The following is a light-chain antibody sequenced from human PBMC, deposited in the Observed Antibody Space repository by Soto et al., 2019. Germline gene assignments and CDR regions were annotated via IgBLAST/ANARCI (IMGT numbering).Light chain of an antibody. CDR3: QQDNGDPWT. J-gene: IGKJ1*01. CDR2: GAS. V-gene: IGKV1-12*02. CDR1: HDVRSW. Sequence: DIQMTQSPSSVSASVGDRVTISCRAIHDVRSWLAGYQQKRGKSPNLLIYGASTLQSWVPSRFSGSGSGKDFTLTISNLQHEDFATYYCQQDNGDPWTFGQGTKVEIK.